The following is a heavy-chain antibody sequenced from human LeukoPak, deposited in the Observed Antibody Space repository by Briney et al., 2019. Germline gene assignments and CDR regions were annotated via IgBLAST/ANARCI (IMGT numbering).Heavy chain of an antibody. Sequence: PGRSLRLSCAASGFTFSSYAMHWVRQAPGKGLEWVAVISYDGSNKHYADSVKGRFTISRDNSKNTLYLQMNSLRAEDTAVYYCAGALTGPSNYWGQGTLVTVSS. J-gene: IGHJ4*02. V-gene: IGHV3-30-3*01. CDR3: AGALTGPSNY. CDR2: ISYDGSNK. CDR1: GFTFSSYA. D-gene: IGHD3-9*01.